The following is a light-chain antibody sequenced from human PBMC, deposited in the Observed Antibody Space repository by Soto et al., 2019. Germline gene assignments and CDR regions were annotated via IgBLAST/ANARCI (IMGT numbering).Light chain of an antibody. CDR1: QSISNW. CDR2: DAS. Sequence: DIQMTQSPSTLSASVGDRVTITCRASQSISNWLAWYQQKPGKAPKLLIYDASSLKSGVPSRFSGSESGTIFTFTISSLQPDDFATYCCQQYNNYPRTFGQGTKV. CDR3: QQYNNYPRT. V-gene: IGKV1-5*01. J-gene: IGKJ1*01.